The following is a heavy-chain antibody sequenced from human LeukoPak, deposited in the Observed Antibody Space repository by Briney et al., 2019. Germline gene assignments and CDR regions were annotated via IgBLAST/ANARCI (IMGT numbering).Heavy chain of an antibody. J-gene: IGHJ5*01. Sequence: GESLKISCTGSGYIFSDYWIGWVRQMPGKGLEWMGIIYPGDSDVRYSPSFQGQVIMSADKSISTASLDWSGLKASDTAMYYCARLSRPHILDTNWFDSWGQGSLVTISS. V-gene: IGHV5-51*01. D-gene: IGHD3-9*01. CDR3: ARLSRPHILDTNWFDS. CDR2: IYPGDSDV. CDR1: GYIFSDYW.